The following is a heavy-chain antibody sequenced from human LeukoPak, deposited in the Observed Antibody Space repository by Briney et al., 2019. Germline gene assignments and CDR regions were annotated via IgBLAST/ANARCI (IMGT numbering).Heavy chain of an antibody. CDR3: ARAYYDSSGYYRTEGIDY. CDR1: GYTFTSYY. CDR2: INPNNGGT. J-gene: IGHJ4*02. Sequence: GASVKVSCKASGYTFTSYYMHWVRQAPGQGLEWMGWINPNNGGTTYAQNFQGRVTMTRDTSTSTAYMELRSLRSDDTAVYYCARAYYDSSGYYRTEGIDYWGQGTLVTVSS. V-gene: IGHV1-2*02. D-gene: IGHD3-22*01.